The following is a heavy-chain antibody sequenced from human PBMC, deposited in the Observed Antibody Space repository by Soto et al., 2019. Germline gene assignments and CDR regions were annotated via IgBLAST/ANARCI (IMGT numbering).Heavy chain of an antibody. CDR3: ARLDILRGFDP. J-gene: IGHJ5*02. V-gene: IGHV1-18*04. CDR1: GYTFTGYY. CDR2: ISAYNGNT. D-gene: IGHD2-2*03. Sequence: ASVKVSCKASGYTFTGYYMHWVRQAPGQGLEWMGWISAYNGNTNYAQKLQGRVTMTTDTPTSTAYMELRSLRSDDTAVYYCARLDILRGFDPWGQGTLVTVSS.